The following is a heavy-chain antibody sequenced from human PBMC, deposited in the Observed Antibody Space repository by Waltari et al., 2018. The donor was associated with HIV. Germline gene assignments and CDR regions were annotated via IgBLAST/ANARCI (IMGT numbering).Heavy chain of an antibody. Sequence: QLLLQASGVGLVQPSETLSLTCTVPGGPNSSSSRHYWCWIRQPPGKRLEWIGIIYYGGNTYYNPSLESRVNISVDTSKNQFSLKLRSVTAADTSLYYCARVSTWFHLEGGDVWCQGTTVTVSS. D-gene: IGHD3-3*01. V-gene: IGHV4-39*01. CDR1: GGPNSSSSRHY. CDR3: ARVSTWFHLEGGDV. CDR2: IYYGGNT. J-gene: IGHJ6*02.